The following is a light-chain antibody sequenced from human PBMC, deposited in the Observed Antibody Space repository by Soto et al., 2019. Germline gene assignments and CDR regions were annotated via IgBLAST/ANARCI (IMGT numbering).Light chain of an antibody. Sequence: EIVLTQFPGTLSLSSGERTNPSCRASQSVSSSYLAWYQQKPGQAPRLLIYGASNRATGIPDRFSGSGSGTDFTLTISRLEPEDFAVYYCQQYGSSPRTFGQGTKVDIK. J-gene: IGKJ1*01. CDR3: QQYGSSPRT. V-gene: IGKV3-20*01. CDR1: QSVSSSY. CDR2: GAS.